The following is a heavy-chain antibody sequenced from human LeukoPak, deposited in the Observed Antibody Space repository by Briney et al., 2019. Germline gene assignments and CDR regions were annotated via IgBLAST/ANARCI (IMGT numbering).Heavy chain of an antibody. CDR1: GFTFSSYG. CDR2: IWHDGSNK. J-gene: IGHJ4*02. CDR3: ARSMVRGVSREGY. V-gene: IGHV3-33*01. D-gene: IGHD3-10*01. Sequence: GGSLRLSCAASGFTFSSYGMHWVRQAPGKGLEWVAVIWHDGSNKYYADSVKGRFTISRDNSKNTLYLQMNSLRAEDTAVYYCARSMVRGVSREGYWGQGTLVTVSS.